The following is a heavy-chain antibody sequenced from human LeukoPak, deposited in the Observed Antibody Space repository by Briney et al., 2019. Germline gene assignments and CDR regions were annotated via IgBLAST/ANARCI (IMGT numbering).Heavy chain of an antibody. CDR2: LYPENSYA. Sequence: GESLKISCKGSEYSFTNCWIGWVRQKPGKGLEGIGLLYPENSYARYSPSLQGQVIMSVDKSISTAYLQWSNLKASDTAMYYCARQNREDATGRTFDPWGQGTLVIVSS. CDR3: ARQNREDATGRTFDP. V-gene: IGHV5-51*01. CDR1: EYSFTNCW. D-gene: IGHD1-14*01. J-gene: IGHJ5*02.